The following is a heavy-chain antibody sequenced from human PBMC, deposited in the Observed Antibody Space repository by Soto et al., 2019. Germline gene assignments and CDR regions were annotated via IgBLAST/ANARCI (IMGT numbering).Heavy chain of an antibody. Sequence: ASVKVSCKASGYTFTSYDINWLRQATGQGLEWMGWMNPNSGNTGYAQNFQGRVTMTRNTSISTAYMELSSLRSEDTAVYYCTRRAGGGGSSIGYWGQGTQVTVSS. J-gene: IGHJ4*02. CDR2: MNPNSGNT. CDR1: GYTFTSYD. CDR3: TRRAGGGGSSIGY. D-gene: IGHD2-15*01. V-gene: IGHV1-8*01.